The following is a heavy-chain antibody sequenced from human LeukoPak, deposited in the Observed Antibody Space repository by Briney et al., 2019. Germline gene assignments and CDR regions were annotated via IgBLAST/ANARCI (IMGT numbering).Heavy chain of an antibody. D-gene: IGHD6-13*01. CDR3: ARARGRWQQLVLVDY. CDR1: GFTFSSYS. Sequence: GGSLRLSCAASGFTFSSYSMNWVRQAPGKGLEWVSSISSSSSYIYYADSVKGRFTISRDNAKNSLYLQMNSLRAKDTAVYYCARARGRWQQLVLVDYWGQGTLVTVSS. CDR2: ISSSSSYI. V-gene: IGHV3-21*01. J-gene: IGHJ4*02.